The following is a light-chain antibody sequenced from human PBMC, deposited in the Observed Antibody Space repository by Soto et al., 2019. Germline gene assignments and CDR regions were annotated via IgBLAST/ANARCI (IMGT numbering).Light chain of an antibody. CDR1: QSVNIN. CDR3: HQSNSWPYT. J-gene: IGKJ2*01. CDR2: AAS. Sequence: EIVMTQSPATLSLSPGERATLSCRASQSVNINLAWYQQRPGQAPRLLIYAASTRATGVPDRFSGSGSGTEFTLTISRLQPEDFAVHYCHQSNSWPYTFGQGTK. V-gene: IGKV3-15*01.